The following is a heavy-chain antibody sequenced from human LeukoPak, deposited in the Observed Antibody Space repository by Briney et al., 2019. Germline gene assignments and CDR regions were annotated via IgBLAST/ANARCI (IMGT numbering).Heavy chain of an antibody. Sequence: TAGGSLRLSCAASGFTFSIYTMNWVRQAPGKGLEWVSSISTSSSYIYYADSVKGRFTISRDNARNSLYLQMNSLRAEDTAVYYCAIGGVGVTLISWSDYWGQGTLVTVSS. V-gene: IGHV3-21*01. CDR1: GFTFSIYT. D-gene: IGHD1-26*01. J-gene: IGHJ4*02. CDR3: AIGGVGVTLISWSDY. CDR2: ISTSSSYI.